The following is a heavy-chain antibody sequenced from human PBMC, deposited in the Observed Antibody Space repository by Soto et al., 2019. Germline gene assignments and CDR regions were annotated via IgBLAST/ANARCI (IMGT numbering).Heavy chain of an antibody. D-gene: IGHD3-3*01. V-gene: IGHV3-48*03. J-gene: IGHJ6*02. Sequence: AGGSLRLSCAASGFTFSSYEMNWVRQAPGKGLEWVSYITTTGSTRRSADSVKGRFTISRDNAKNSLYLQMNSLRADDTAVYYCARVLERGGYGMDVWGQGATVTVSS. CDR3: ARVLERGGYGMDV. CDR1: GFTFSSYE. CDR2: ITTTGSTR.